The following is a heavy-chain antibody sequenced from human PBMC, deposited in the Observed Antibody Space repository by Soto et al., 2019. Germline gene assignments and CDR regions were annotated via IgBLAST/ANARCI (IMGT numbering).Heavy chain of an antibody. D-gene: IGHD3-10*01. V-gene: IGHV3-23*01. CDR1: GFTFSSYA. J-gene: IGHJ5*02. CDR2: LSGSGGST. Sequence: EVQLLESGGGLVQPGGSLRLSCAASGFTFSSYAMSWVRQAPGKGLEWVSALSGSGGSTYYADSVKGRFTISRDNSKNTLYLQMNSLRAEDTAVYYCAKDRMVRGSLNWFDPWGQGTLVTVSS. CDR3: AKDRMVRGSLNWFDP.